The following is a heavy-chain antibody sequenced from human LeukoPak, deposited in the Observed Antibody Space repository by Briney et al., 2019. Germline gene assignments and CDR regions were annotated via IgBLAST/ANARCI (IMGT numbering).Heavy chain of an antibody. D-gene: IGHD6-13*01. Sequence: SETLSLTCTVSGGSISSYYWSWIRQPPGKGLEWIGYIYYSGSTNYNPSLKSRVTISVDTSKKQFSLKLSSVTAADTAVYYCARVTAAAGTRYFDLWGRGTLVSASS. CDR3: ARVTAAAGTRYFDL. V-gene: IGHV4-59*01. CDR2: IYYSGST. J-gene: IGHJ2*01. CDR1: GGSISSYY.